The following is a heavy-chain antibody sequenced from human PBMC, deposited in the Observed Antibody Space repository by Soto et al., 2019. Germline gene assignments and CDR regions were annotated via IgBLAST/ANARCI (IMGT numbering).Heavy chain of an antibody. CDR2: IWYDGSNK. CDR1: GFTFSSYG. CDR3: ARKGHCSGGSCYQYYYYGMDV. D-gene: IGHD2-15*01. Sequence: QVQLVESGGGVVQPGRSLRLSCAASGFTFSSYGMHWVRQAPGKGLEWVAVIWYDGSNKYYADSVKGRFTISRDNSENTLYLQMNSLRAEDTAVYYCARKGHCSGGSCYQYYYYGMDVWGQGTTVTVSS. J-gene: IGHJ6*02. V-gene: IGHV3-33*01.